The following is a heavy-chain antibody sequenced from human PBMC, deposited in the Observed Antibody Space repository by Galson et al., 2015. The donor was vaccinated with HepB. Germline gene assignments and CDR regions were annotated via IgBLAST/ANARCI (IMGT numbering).Heavy chain of an antibody. V-gene: IGHV1-69*13. Sequence: SVKVSCKASGGTFSSYAISWVRQAPGQGLEWMGGIIPIFGTANYAQKFQGRVTITADESTSTAYMELSSLRPEDTAVYYCARGDFFGVVIILGMDVWGQGTTVTVSS. CDR1: GGTFSSYA. J-gene: IGHJ6*02. D-gene: IGHD3-3*01. CDR3: ARGDFFGVVIILGMDV. CDR2: IIPIFGTA.